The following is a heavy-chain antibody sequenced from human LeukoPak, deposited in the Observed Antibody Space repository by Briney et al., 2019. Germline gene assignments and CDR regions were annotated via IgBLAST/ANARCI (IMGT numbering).Heavy chain of an antibody. V-gene: IGHV3-23*01. CDR2: ISGSGDST. D-gene: IGHD2/OR15-2a*01. CDR3: AKGALSAPLDY. CDR1: GFTFSSYA. J-gene: IGHJ4*02. Sequence: GGSLRLSCAASGFTFSSYAMSWVRQAPGKGLEWVSAISGSGDSTYNADSVKGRFTISRDNSKNTLYLQMNSLRAEDTAIYYCAKGALSAPLDYWGQGTLVTVSS.